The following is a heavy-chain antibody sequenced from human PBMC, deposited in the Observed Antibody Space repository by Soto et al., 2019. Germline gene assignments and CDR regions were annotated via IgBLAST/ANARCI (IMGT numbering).Heavy chain of an antibody. Sequence: PGGSLRLSCAASGFTFSSYSMNWVRQAPGKGLEWVSSISSSSSYIYYADSVKGRFTISRDNAKNTLYLQMNSLRAEDTAVYYCGSTPAPAFSLHDAFDIWGQGTMVTVSS. J-gene: IGHJ3*02. CDR2: ISSSSSYI. CDR3: GSTPAPAFSLHDAFDI. D-gene: IGHD2-15*01. CDR1: GFTFSSYS. V-gene: IGHV3-21*01.